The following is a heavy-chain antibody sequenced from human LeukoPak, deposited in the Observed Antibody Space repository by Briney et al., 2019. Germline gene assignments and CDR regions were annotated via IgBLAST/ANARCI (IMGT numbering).Heavy chain of an antibody. CDR2: ISSSSSTI. CDR1: GFIFSSYS. J-gene: IGHJ4*02. D-gene: IGHD6-13*01. V-gene: IGHV3-48*01. CDR3: XXELETIAAAALFDY. Sequence: GGSLRLSCAASGFIFSSYSMNWVRQAPGKGLEWVSYISSSSSTIYYADSVKGRFTISRDNAKNSLYLQMNSLRAEDTAVYYXXXELETIAAAALFDYWGQGTLVTVSS.